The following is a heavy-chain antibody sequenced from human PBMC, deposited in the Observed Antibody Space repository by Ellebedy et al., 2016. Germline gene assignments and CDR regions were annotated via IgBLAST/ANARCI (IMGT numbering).Heavy chain of an antibody. Sequence: GGSLRLXXTASGLNFNTFFMTWIRRAPGKGLEWVSTINADSDDTRLADSVKGRFTVSRDNPRKTVYLRRNSLRVEDTARYYCRQGHYADYWGQGTLVTVSS. CDR1: GLNFNTFF. V-gene: IGHV3-23*01. CDR2: INADSDDT. CDR3: RQGHYADY. J-gene: IGHJ4*02.